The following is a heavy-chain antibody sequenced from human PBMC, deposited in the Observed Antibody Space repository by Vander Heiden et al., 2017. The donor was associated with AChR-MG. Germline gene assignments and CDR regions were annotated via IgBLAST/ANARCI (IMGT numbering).Heavy chain of an antibody. CDR2: IYHSGTI. CDR1: GFPLSTGHY. J-gene: IGHJ4*02. V-gene: IGHV4-38-2*01. D-gene: IGHD3-16*01. Sequence: QVQLQESVPGLVKPSETLYLTCGVSGFPLSTGHYWCSNRQPPGKGLEWIVSIYHSGTIYYNPSLKSRVTISVETSKVQFYLKLGSVAAADTAVYYCARVWGGYFFDYWGQGTLVTVSS. CDR3: ARVWGGYFFDY.